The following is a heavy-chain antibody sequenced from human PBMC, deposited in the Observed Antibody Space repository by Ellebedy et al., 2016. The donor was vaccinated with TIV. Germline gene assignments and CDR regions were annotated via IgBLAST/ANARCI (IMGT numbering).Heavy chain of an antibody. CDR2: IHPSDSDT. CDR1: GYNFSNNW. Sequence: PGGSLRLSCKISGYNFSNNWISWVRQKPGKGLEWMGRIHPSDSDTDYRPSFRGHVTMSVDKSISFAFLQWSSLQASDTAMYYCARRGDSDFDSWGQGTVVTVSP. V-gene: IGHV5-10-1*01. D-gene: IGHD4-17*01. CDR3: ARRGDSDFDS. J-gene: IGHJ4*02.